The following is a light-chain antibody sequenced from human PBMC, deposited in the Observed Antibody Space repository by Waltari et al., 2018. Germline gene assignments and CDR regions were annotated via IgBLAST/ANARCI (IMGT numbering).Light chain of an antibody. V-gene: IGLV1-40*01. CDR1: SSNIGAGYD. Sequence: QSVLTQPPSVSGAPGQRVTISCTGSSSNIGAGYDVHWYQQVPKTAPKLLIYVNTNRPSGVPDRFSGSKSGTSASLAITGLQAEDEADYHCQSYDSSLNGWVFGGGTKLTVL. CDR2: VNT. CDR3: QSYDSSLNGWV. J-gene: IGLJ3*02.